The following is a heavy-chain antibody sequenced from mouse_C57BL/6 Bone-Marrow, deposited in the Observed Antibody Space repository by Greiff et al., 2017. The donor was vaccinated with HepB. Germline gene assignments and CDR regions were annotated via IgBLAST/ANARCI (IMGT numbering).Heavy chain of an antibody. Sequence: EVKLVESGGDLVKPGGSLKLSCAASGFTFSSYGMSWVRQTPDKRLEWVATISSGGSYTYYPDSVKGRFTISRDNAKNTLYLQRSSLKSEDTAMYYCARRGTVVATNYFDYWGQGTTLTVSS. CDR3: ARRGTVVATNYFDY. J-gene: IGHJ2*01. V-gene: IGHV5-6*02. CDR2: ISSGGSYT. D-gene: IGHD1-1*01. CDR1: GFTFSSYG.